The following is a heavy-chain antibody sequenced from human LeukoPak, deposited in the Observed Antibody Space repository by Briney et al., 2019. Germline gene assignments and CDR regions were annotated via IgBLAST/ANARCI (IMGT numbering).Heavy chain of an antibody. CDR3: ARSTYYYDSSGYYPYYFDY. D-gene: IGHD3-22*01. V-gene: IGHV3-7*04. J-gene: IGHJ4*02. CDR2: IKQDGSEK. CDR1: GFTFSSYW. Sequence: GGSLRPSCAASGFTFSSYWMSWVRQAPGKGLEWVANIKQDGSEKYYVDSVKGRFTISRDNAKNSLYLQMNSLRAEDTAVYYCARSTYYYDSSGYYPYYFDYWGQGTLVTVSP.